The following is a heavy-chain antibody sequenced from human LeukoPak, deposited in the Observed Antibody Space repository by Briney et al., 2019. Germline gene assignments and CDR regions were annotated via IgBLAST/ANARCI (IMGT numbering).Heavy chain of an antibody. CDR2: MFHSGST. J-gene: IGHJ4*02. Sequence: SETLSLTCIVSGVSISGYSWSWIRQAPGKGLEWIGYMFHSGSTNYSPSLKSRVTISVDTSKNQFSLKLSSVTAADTAVYYCARLVRYESSGGYYFDDWGQGTLVTVSS. V-gene: IGHV4-59*08. D-gene: IGHD3-22*01. CDR1: GVSISGYS. CDR3: ARLVRYESSGGYYFDD.